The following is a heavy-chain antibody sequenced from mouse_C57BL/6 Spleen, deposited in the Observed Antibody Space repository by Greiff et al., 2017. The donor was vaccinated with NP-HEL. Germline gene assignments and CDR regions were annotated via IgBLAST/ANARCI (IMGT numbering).Heavy chain of an antibody. J-gene: IGHJ4*01. CDR1: GFSLSTFGMG. CDR3: ARIEGIYDGYSFYAMDY. Sequence: QVQLQQSGPGILQPSQTLSLTCSFSGFSLSTFGMGVGWIRQPSGNGLEWLAHIWWDDDKYYNPALKSRLTISKDTSKNQVFLKIANVDTADTATYYCARIEGIYDGYSFYAMDYWGQGTSVTVSS. V-gene: IGHV8-8*01. CDR2: IWWDDDK. D-gene: IGHD2-3*01.